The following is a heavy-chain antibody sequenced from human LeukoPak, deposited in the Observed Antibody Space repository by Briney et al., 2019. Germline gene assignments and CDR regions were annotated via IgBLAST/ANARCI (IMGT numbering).Heavy chain of an antibody. CDR1: GGSISSYY. J-gene: IGHJ6*02. CDR3: ARQGGGNRNGMDV. CDR2: IYYSGST. V-gene: IGHV4-59*08. D-gene: IGHD4-23*01. Sequence: SETLSLTCTVSGGSISSYYWSWIRQPPGKGLEWIGYIYYSGSTNYNPSLKSRVTISVDTSKNQFSLKLSSVTAADTAVYYCARQGGGNRNGMDVWGQGTTVTVSS.